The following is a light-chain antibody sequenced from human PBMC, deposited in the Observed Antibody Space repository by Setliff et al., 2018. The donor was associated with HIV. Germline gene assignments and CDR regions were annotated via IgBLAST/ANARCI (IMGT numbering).Light chain of an antibody. J-gene: IGLJ1*01. V-gene: IGLV2-14*01. Sequence: QSVLTQPASVFGSPGQSITISCTGTSSDVGGYNYVSWYQQHPGKAPKLIIYEVRNRPSGVSNRFSGSKSGSTASLTISGLQAEDEADYYCSSYTSSSTYGFGTGTKVTVL. CDR2: EVR. CDR3: SSYTSSSTYG. CDR1: SSDVGGYNY.